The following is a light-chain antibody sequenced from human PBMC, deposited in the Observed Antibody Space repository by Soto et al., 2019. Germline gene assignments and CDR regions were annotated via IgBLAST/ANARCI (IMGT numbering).Light chain of an antibody. CDR1: QTVSSNY. CDR3: QQLRT. CDR2: GAS. J-gene: IGKJ3*01. Sequence: SRGDRATLSCRASQTVSSNYLAWCQQRPGQAPRLLIYGASTRAAGIPDRFSGSGSGTDFTLTITRLEPEDSAVYYCQQLRTFGPGTKVDI. V-gene: IGKV3-20*01.